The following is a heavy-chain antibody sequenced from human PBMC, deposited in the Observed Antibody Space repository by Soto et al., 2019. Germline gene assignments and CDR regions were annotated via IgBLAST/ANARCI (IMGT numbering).Heavy chain of an antibody. CDR3: AKGSRMWTPDY. J-gene: IGHJ4*02. Sequence: GDSVKVSCNASGYTFTDYAMYWVRHAPGQRLEWMGWINTGNGNTKFSLKFQGRVTITMETSATTVYMELTSLRSEDTDVYYCAKGSRMWTPDYWGQGTMVTVSS. CDR1: GYTFTDYA. CDR2: INTGNGNT. V-gene: IGHV1-3*04. D-gene: IGHD2-21*01.